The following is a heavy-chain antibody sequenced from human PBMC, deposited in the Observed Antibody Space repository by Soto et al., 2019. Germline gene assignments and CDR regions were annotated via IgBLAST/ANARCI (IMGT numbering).Heavy chain of an antibody. CDR3: ARDSCSSTSCFD. CDR2: ISSSSSYI. D-gene: IGHD2-2*01. V-gene: IGHV3-21*01. Sequence: PGGSLRLSCAASGFSFSSYSMNWVRQAPGKGLEWVSSISSSSSYIYYADSVKGRFTISRVNAKNSLYLQMNSLRAEDTAVYYCARDSCSSTSCFDWGQGTLVTVSS. J-gene: IGHJ4*02. CDR1: GFSFSSYS.